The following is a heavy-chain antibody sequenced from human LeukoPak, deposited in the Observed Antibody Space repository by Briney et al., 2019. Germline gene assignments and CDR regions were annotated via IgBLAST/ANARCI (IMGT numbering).Heavy chain of an antibody. Sequence: GGSLRLSCAASGFTFSSYAMSWVRQAPGKGLEWVSAISGSGGGTYYADSVKGRFTISRDNSKNTLYLQMNSLRAEDTAVYYCAKDDSNYSFNFDYWGQGTLVTVSS. J-gene: IGHJ4*02. D-gene: IGHD4-11*01. CDR1: GFTFSSYA. CDR2: ISGSGGGT. CDR3: AKDDSNYSFNFDY. V-gene: IGHV3-23*01.